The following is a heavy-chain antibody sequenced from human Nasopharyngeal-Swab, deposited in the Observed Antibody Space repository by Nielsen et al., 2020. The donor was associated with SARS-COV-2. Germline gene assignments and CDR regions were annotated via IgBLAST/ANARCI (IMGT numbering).Heavy chain of an antibody. Sequence: GGSLRLSCAASGFTFVDYAMHWVRQAPGKVLDWVSVISWISGSIGYADSVKGRFPISRDNAKNSLYLQMNSLRAEDTALYYCANLPYSSGWYYYYGMDVWGQGTTVTVSS. J-gene: IGHJ6*02. CDR1: GFTFVDYA. CDR3: ANLPYSSGWYYYYGMDV. V-gene: IGHV3-9*01. CDR2: ISWISGSI. D-gene: IGHD6-19*01.